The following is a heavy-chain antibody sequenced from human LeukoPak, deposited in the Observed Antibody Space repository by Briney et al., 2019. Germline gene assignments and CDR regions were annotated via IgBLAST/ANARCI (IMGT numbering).Heavy chain of an antibody. Sequence: GGSLRLSCAASGFTFSSYAMSWVRQAPGKGLEWVSAISGSGGSTYYADSVKGRFTISRDNSKNTLYLQMNSLRAEDTAVYHCAEDMRFDWTPYYFDYWGQGTLVTVSS. V-gene: IGHV3-23*01. D-gene: IGHD3-9*01. CDR2: ISGSGGST. J-gene: IGHJ4*02. CDR3: AEDMRFDWTPYYFDY. CDR1: GFTFSSYA.